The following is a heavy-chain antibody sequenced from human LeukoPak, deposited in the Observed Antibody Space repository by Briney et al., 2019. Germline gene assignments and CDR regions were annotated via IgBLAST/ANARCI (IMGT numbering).Heavy chain of an antibody. J-gene: IGHJ5*02. V-gene: IGHV4-34*01. CDR2: INHSGST. CDR3: ARRGLWFGELLPHHNWFDP. D-gene: IGHD3-10*01. CDR1: GGSFSGYY. Sequence: SETLSLTCAVYGGSFSGYYWSWIRQPPGKGLEWIGEINHSGSTNYNPSLKSRVTISVDTSKNQFSLKLSSVTAADTAVYYCARRGLWFGELLPHHNWFDPWGQGTLVTVSS.